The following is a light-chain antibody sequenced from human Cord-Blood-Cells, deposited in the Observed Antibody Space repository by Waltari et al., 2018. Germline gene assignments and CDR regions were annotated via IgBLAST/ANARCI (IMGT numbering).Light chain of an antibody. J-gene: IGLJ2*01. CDR1: SSDVGGYNY. V-gene: IGLV2-14*01. CDR3: SSYTSSSTLV. CDR2: DAS. Sequence: QSALTQPASVSGSPGQSITISCTGTSSDVGGYNYVSWSQQHPGIAPKLMIYDASNRPSGVSNRFSGSKSGNTASLTISGLQAEDEADYYCSSYTSSSTLVFGGGTKLTVL.